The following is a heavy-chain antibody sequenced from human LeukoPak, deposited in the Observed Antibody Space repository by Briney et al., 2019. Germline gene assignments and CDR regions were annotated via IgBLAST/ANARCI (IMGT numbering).Heavy chain of an antibody. CDR3: ARNLPTTMAYYYYMDV. CDR1: GGSFSGYY. D-gene: IGHD5-18*01. CDR2: INHSGST. V-gene: IGHV4-34*01. Sequence: SETLSLTCAVYGGSFSGYYWSWIRQPPGKGLEWIGEINHSGSTNYNPSLKSRVTISVDTSKNQFSLKLSSVTAADTAVYYCARNLPTTMAYYYYMDVWGKGTTVTISS. J-gene: IGHJ6*03.